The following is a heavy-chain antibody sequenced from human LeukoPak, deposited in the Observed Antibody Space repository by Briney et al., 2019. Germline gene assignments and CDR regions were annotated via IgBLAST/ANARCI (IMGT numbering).Heavy chain of an antibody. CDR1: GFTFSSYD. V-gene: IGHV3-13*01. D-gene: IGHD5-12*01. J-gene: IGHJ4*02. Sequence: GGSLRLSCAASGFTFSSYDMHWVRQATGKGLEWVSAIGTAGDTYYPGSVKGRFTISRENAKNSLYLQMNSLRAGDTAVYYCARGRNPYSGYDRGPQEFDYWGQGTLVTVSS. CDR3: ARGRNPYSGYDRGPQEFDY. CDR2: IGTAGDT.